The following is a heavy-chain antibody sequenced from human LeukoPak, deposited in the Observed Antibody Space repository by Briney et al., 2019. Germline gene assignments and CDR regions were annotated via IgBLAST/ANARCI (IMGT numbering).Heavy chain of an antibody. D-gene: IGHD3-10*01. V-gene: IGHV4-34*01. J-gene: IGHJ5*02. Sequence: SETLSLTCAVYGGSFSGYYWSWIRQPPGKGLEWIGEINHSGSTNNNPSLKSRVTISVDTSKNQFSLKLSSVTAADTAVYYCARSTMGPWGQGTLVTVSS. CDR3: ARSTMGP. CDR2: INHSGST. CDR1: GGSFSGYY.